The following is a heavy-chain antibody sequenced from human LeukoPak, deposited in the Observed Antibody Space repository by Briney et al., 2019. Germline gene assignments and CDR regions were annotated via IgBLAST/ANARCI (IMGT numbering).Heavy chain of an antibody. CDR3: ARVDYYYYYYMDV. Sequence: PSETLSLTCTVSGASISSSTDYWGWIRQPPGKGLEWIGSIYYSGNTYYNPSLKSRVTISVDTSKNQFSLKLSSVTAADTAVYYCARVDYYYYYYMDVWGKGTTVTVSS. CDR1: GASISSSTDY. CDR2: IYYSGNT. V-gene: IGHV4-39*07. J-gene: IGHJ6*03.